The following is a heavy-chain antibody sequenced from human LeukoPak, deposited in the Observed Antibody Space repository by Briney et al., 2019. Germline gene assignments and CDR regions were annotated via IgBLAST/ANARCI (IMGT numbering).Heavy chain of an antibody. CDR3: TREESSTTCSDV. V-gene: IGHV1-2*02. CDR2: INPNSGGT. Sequence: ASVRVSCKASGYTFTGYYMHWGRQAPGQGLEWMGWINPNSGGTNYAQKFQGRVTMTRDTSISTAYMELSRLRSDDTAVYYCTREESSTTCSDVWGQGTTVTVSS. D-gene: IGHD2-2*01. J-gene: IGHJ6*02. CDR1: GYTFTGYY.